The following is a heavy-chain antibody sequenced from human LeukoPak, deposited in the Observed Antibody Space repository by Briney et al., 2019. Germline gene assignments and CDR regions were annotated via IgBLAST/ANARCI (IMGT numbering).Heavy chain of an antibody. CDR2: IYYSGST. Sequence: SETLSLTCTVSGDSIRNSDFYWSWIRQSPGKGLEWIGYIYYSGSTNYNPSLKSRVTISVDTSKNQFSLKLSSVTAADTAVYYCARGDIVVVPAAPYYYYGMDVWGQGTTVTVSS. V-gene: IGHV4-30-4*02. CDR3: ARGDIVVVPAAPYYYYGMDV. CDR1: GDSIRNSDFY. J-gene: IGHJ6*02. D-gene: IGHD2-2*01.